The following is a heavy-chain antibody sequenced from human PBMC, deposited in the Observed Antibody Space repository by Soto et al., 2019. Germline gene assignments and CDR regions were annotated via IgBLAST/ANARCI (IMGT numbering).Heavy chain of an antibody. Sequence: EVQLLESGGGLVQPGGSLRLSCATSGFTFSSYAMAWVRQAQGKGLEWVSAISGSGGITYHAASVKGRFSISRDNSRNMLYLQMNSLGAEDTAVYNCARAAHYDFWSGYYYMDVWGIGTTVTVSS. D-gene: IGHD3-3*01. J-gene: IGHJ6*03. CDR3: ARAAHYDFWSGYYYMDV. CDR2: ISGSGGIT. CDR1: GFTFSSYA. V-gene: IGHV3-23*01.